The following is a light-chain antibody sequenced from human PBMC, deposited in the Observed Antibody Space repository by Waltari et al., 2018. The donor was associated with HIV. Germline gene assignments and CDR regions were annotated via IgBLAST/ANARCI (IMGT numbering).Light chain of an antibody. CDR2: DNH. CDR3: GTWDTSLNAGV. J-gene: IGLJ2*01. V-gene: IGLV1-51*01. Sequence: QSVLTQPPAVSAAPGQKVTISCSGTTSNIGNNFVCWYQKLPGTAPKLLIFDNHERPSGVSDRFAASKSATSATLDITGLHTGDEAEYYCGTWDTSLNAGVFGGGTKVSVL. CDR1: TSNIGNNF.